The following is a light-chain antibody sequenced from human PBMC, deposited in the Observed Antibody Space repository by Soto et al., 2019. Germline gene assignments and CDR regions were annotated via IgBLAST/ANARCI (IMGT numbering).Light chain of an antibody. V-gene: IGKV1-5*03. CDR2: TAS. Sequence: DIQLTQSPSTLSASVGDRVTITCRASQSVSSWLAWYQQKPGKAPNLLLYTASSVESGVPSRFGGSGSGTESTLTTSSLQPDVFATYYCQLYNSAWTFGKGTTVEIK. J-gene: IGKJ1*01. CDR3: QLYNSAWT. CDR1: QSVSSW.